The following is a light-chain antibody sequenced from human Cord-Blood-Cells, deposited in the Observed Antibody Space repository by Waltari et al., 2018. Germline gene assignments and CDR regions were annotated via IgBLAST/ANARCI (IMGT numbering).Light chain of an antibody. J-gene: IGKJ2*01. CDR1: QSVSSN. Sequence: EIVMTQSPATLSVSPGETATLYCRASQSVSSNLAWYQEKPGQAPRLLNYGASTKATGIPARFSGSGSGTEFTLTISSLQSEDFAVYYCQQYNNWPPYTFGQGTKLEIK. CDR3: QQYNNWPPYT. CDR2: GAS. V-gene: IGKV3-15*01.